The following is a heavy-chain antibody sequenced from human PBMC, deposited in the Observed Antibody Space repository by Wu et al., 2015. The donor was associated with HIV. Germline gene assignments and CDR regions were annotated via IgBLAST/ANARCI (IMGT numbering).Heavy chain of an antibody. CDR3: ASPRSPGFSSAWPTYFDY. J-gene: IGHJ4*02. CDR1: GNTFNA. Sequence: QVQLVQSGAEVKKPGSSVKISCKASGNTFNAINWVRQAPGQGLEWMGGIIPLFGTTDYAQTFQGRVTITTDESTSTAYMRLSSLRSEDTAVYYCASPRSPGFSSAWPTYFDYWGQGTLVTVSS. D-gene: IGHD6-19*01. CDR2: IIPLFGTT. V-gene: IGHV1-69*05.